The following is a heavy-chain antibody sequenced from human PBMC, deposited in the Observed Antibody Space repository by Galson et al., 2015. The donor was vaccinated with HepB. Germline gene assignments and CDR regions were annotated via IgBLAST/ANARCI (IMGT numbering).Heavy chain of an antibody. Sequence: QSGAEVKKPGESLKISCVASGYSFTTFWIGWVRQMPGKGLEWMGVINPADSYTRYSPSFQGQVTISADKSITIAYLQWSSLKASDTAVYYCARIYCTTNMCYSWFDPWCKGTLVTVSS. CDR2: INPADSYT. V-gene: IGHV5-51*01. J-gene: IGHJ5*02. D-gene: IGHD4-11*01. CDR1: GYSFTTFW. CDR3: ARIYCTTNMCYSWFDP.